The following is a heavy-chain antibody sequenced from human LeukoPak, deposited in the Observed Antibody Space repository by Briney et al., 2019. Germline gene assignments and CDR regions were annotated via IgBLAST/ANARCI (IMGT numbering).Heavy chain of an antibody. CDR2: IIPILGIA. Sequence: GASVKVSCKASGATFSSYAISWVRQAPGQGLEWMGRIIPILGIANYAQKFQGRVTITADKSTSTAYMELSSLRSEDTAVYYCARGDRYGASPWGQGTLVTVSS. V-gene: IGHV1-69*04. CDR3: ARGDRYGASP. CDR1: GATFSSYA. D-gene: IGHD4-17*01. J-gene: IGHJ5*02.